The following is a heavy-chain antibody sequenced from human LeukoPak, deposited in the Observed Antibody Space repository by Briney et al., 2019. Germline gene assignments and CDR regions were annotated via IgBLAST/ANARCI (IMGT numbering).Heavy chain of an antibody. CDR1: GDSISSGSYY. V-gene: IGHV4-61*02. D-gene: IGHD3-22*01. Sequence: ASETLSLTCTVSGDSISSGSYYWSWIRQPAGKGLEWIGRIHTSGSTNYNPSLKSRVTISADTSKNQFSLKLSSVTAADTAVYYCARGVTYYYDSSGCLYWGQGTLVTVSP. CDR3: ARGVTYYYDSSGCLY. J-gene: IGHJ4*02. CDR2: IHTSGST.